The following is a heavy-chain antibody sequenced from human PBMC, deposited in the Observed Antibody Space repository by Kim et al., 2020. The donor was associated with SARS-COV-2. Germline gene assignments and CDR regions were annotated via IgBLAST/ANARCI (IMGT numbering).Heavy chain of an antibody. D-gene: IGHD2-15*01. Sequence: TYYAETVKGRFSISRDDSKNTLYLHMSSLQVEDTAVYYCSLVVTPSMTDCWGQGTLVTVSS. J-gene: IGHJ4*02. V-gene: IGHV3-15*01. CDR2: T. CDR3: SLVVTPSMTDC.